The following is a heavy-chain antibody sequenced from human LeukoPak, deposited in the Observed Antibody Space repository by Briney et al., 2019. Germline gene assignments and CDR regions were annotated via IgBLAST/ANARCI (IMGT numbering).Heavy chain of an antibody. D-gene: IGHD3-22*01. CDR2: IYSGGST. Sequence: GGSLRLSCAASGFTVSSNYMSWVRQAPGKGLEWVSVIYSGGSTYYADSVKGRFTISRDNSTNTLYLQMNSLRAEDTAVYYCARDIYDSSGYYYFTSYFDYWGQGTLVTVSS. V-gene: IGHV3-66*01. CDR1: GFTVSSNY. J-gene: IGHJ4*02. CDR3: ARDIYDSSGYYYFTSYFDY.